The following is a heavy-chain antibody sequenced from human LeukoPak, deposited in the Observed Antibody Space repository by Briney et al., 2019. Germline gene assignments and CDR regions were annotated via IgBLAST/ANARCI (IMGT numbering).Heavy chain of an antibody. Sequence: GGSLRLSCAASGFTFDDYTMHWVRQAPGKGLEWVSLISWDGGSTYYADSVKGRFTISRDNSKNSLYLQMNSLRTEDTALYYCAKAPMGSSGYYYFDYWGQGTLVTVSS. D-gene: IGHD3-22*01. V-gene: IGHV3-43*01. J-gene: IGHJ4*02. CDR2: ISWDGGST. CDR1: GFTFDDYT. CDR3: AKAPMGSSGYYYFDY.